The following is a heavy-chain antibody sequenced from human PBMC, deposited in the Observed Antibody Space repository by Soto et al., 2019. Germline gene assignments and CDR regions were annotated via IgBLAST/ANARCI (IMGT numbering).Heavy chain of an antibody. CDR3: AREFYYCYGMDV. CDR2: IYYSGST. J-gene: IGHJ6*02. Sequence: QLQLQESGPGLVKPSETLSLTCTVSGGSISSSSHYWGWIRQPPGKGLEWIGSIYYSGSTYYNPSPKSRVTISVDTSKNQFSLKLRSVTAADTAVYYCAREFYYCYGMDVWGQGTTVTVSS. V-gene: IGHV4-39*01. CDR1: GGSISSSSHY.